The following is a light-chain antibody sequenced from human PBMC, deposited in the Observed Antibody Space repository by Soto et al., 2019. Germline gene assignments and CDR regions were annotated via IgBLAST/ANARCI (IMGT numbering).Light chain of an antibody. CDR2: SDY. Sequence: SYELTQPLSVSVALGQTARITCGGNNIGSKNVHWYQQKPGQAPVLVIYSDYNRPSGIPERFSGSNSVNTATLSISRAQAGDEADYYCQVWDSSAHVVFGGGTKLTVL. CDR3: QVWDSSAHVV. V-gene: IGLV3-9*01. CDR1: NIGSKN. J-gene: IGLJ2*01.